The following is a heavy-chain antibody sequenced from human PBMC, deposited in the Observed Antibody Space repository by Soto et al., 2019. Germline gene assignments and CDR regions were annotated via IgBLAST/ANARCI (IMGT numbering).Heavy chain of an antibody. CDR1: GYTFTSYG. Sequence: ASVKVSCKASGYTFTSYGISWVRQAPGQGLEWMGWISAYNGNTNYAQKLQGRVTMTTDTSTSTAYMELRSLRSDDTAVYYCARDSQGYCSSTSCRYNWFDPWGQGTLVTVSS. CDR2: ISAYNGNT. V-gene: IGHV1-18*01. J-gene: IGHJ5*02. D-gene: IGHD2-2*01. CDR3: ARDSQGYCSSTSCRYNWFDP.